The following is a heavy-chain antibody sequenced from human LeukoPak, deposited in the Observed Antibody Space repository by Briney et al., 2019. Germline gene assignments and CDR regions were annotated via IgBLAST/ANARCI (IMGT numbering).Heavy chain of an antibody. V-gene: IGHV4-30-4*01. CDR3: ASEGDYVDY. J-gene: IGHJ4*02. CDR1: GVSVSSGGYS. Sequence: PSETLSLTCTVSGVSVSSGGYSWNWIRQPPGKGLEWIGYIYYSGSTYYNPSLKSRVSISLDTSKNQFSLKLGSVTAADTAVYYCASEGDYVDYWGQGTLVTVSS. CDR2: IYYSGST.